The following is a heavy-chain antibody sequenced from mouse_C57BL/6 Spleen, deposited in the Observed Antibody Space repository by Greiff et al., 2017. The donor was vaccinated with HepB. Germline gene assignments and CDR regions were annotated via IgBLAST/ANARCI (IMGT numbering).Heavy chain of an antibody. D-gene: IGHD1-1*01. CDR1: GYTFTSYW. V-gene: IGHV1-59*01. J-gene: IGHJ1*03. CDR2: IDPSDSYT. CDR3: ARNYCSSFWYFDV. Sequence: QVQLQQPGAELVRPGPSVKLSCKASGYTFTSYWMHWVKQRPGQGLEWIGVIDPSDSYTNYNQKFKGKATLTVDTSSSTAYMQLSSLTSEDSAVYYCARNYCSSFWYFDVWGTGTTVTVSS.